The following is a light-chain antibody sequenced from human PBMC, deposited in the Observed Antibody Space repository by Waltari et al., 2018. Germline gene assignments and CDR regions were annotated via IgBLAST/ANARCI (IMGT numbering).Light chain of an antibody. CDR2: LDSDGSH. CDR3: QTWGTGIQV. J-gene: IGLJ3*02. CDR1: SGHSNYA. V-gene: IGLV4-69*01. Sequence: QLVLTQSPSATPSLGASAKLTCTLSSGHSNYAIACHQQQPEKGPRYLMKLDSDGSHIKGDGIPVRFSGSSSGAERYLIISSLQSEDEADYYCQTWGTGIQVFGGGTKLTVL.